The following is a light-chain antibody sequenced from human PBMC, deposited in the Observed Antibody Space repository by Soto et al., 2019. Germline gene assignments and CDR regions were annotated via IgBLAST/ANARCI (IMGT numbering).Light chain of an antibody. CDR3: NSYTSSQTGV. CDR2: EVS. J-gene: IGLJ1*01. Sequence: QSALTQPASVSGSPGQSITISCTGTTSDVGTYNYVSWYQHYPDSAPKLIIYEVSNRPPGVSTRFSGSKSGNTASLTISGLQAEDEADYYCNSYTSSQTGVFGTGTKVTVL. V-gene: IGLV2-14*01. CDR1: TSDVGTYNY.